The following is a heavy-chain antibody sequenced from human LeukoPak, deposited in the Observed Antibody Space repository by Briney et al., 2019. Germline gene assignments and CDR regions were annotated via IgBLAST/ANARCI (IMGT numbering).Heavy chain of an antibody. CDR3: GRRGFYFDY. V-gene: IGHV3-30-3*01. Sequence: GGSLRLSCAASGFTFSSYAMHWVRQAPGKGLEWVAVISYDGSNKYYADSVKGRFTISRDNSKNTLYLQMNSLRAEDTAVYYCGRRGFYFDYWGQGTLVTVSS. CDR1: GFTFSSYA. J-gene: IGHJ4*02. CDR2: ISYDGSNK. D-gene: IGHD3-10*01.